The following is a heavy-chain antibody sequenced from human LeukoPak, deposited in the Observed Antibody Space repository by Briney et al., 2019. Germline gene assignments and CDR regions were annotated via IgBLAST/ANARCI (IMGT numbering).Heavy chain of an antibody. Sequence: VASVKVSCKASGYTFTSYAMHWVRQAPGQRLEWMGWINAGNGNTKYSQEFQGRVTFTRDTSANTAYMELSSLRSEDMAVYYCARGDIVVVPGAIFGNWNYVSHYMDVWGKGTTVTVSS. J-gene: IGHJ6*03. D-gene: IGHD2-2*02. CDR2: INAGNGNT. CDR3: ARGDIVVVPGAIFGNWNYVSHYMDV. CDR1: GYTFTSYA. V-gene: IGHV1-3*03.